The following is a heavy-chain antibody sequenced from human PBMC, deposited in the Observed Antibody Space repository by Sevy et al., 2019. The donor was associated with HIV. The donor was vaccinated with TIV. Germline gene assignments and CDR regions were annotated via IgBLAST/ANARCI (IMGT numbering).Heavy chain of an antibody. V-gene: IGHV4-4*07. Sequence: SENLSLTCTVSGGSISSYYWSWIRQPAGKGLEWIGRIYTSGSTNYNPSLKSRVTMSVDTSKNQFSLKLSSVTAADTAVYYCARDVVGIVVVPAAIKTPNWFDPWGQGTLVTVSS. J-gene: IGHJ5*02. CDR2: IYTSGST. CDR3: ARDVVGIVVVPAAIKTPNWFDP. D-gene: IGHD2-2*03. CDR1: GGSISSYY.